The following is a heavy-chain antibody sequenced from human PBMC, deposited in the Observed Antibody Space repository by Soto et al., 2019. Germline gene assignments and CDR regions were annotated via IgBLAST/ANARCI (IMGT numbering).Heavy chain of an antibody. CDR3: ARALTYYYDNSGLRREYYFDY. D-gene: IGHD3-22*01. CDR2: IYPGDSDT. CDR1: WYSFTSYW. V-gene: IGHV5-51*01. Sequence: PGESLKISCKGSWYSFTSYWIGWLRQMPGKVLEWMGIIYPGDSDTRYSPSFQGQVTISADKSISTAYLQWSSLKASDTAMYYCARALTYYYDNSGLRREYYFDYWGQGTLVTVSS. J-gene: IGHJ4*02.